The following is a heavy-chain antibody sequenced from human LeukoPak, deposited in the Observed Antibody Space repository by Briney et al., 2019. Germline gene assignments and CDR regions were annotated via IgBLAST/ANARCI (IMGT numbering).Heavy chain of an antibody. V-gene: IGHV3-7*01. D-gene: IGHD1-26*01. J-gene: IGHJ4*02. CDR3: ARVEYSGNGNLY. Sequence: AGGSLRLSCAASGFTFSGHWMSWVRQAPGKGLEWVANINRDGSGKYYLPSVRGRFTISKDDAKDSLYLQMDSLRPEDTAIYYCARVEYSGNGNLYWGQGTLVPSPQ. CDR2: INRDGSGK. CDR1: GFTFSGHW.